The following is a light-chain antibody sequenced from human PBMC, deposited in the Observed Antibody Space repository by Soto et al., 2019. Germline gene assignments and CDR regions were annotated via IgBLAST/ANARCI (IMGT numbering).Light chain of an antibody. CDR2: GAS. J-gene: IGKJ1*01. CDR1: QSVISN. CDR3: QQYLEWPPMT. V-gene: IGKV3-15*01. Sequence: EIVTTQSPATLSGSPGERATLSCRASQSVISNLAWYQQKPGQAPRLLIYGASARATGIPARCSGSGSGTEFTLTISSLESEDSTVYYCQQYLEWPPMTFGQGTKVDIK.